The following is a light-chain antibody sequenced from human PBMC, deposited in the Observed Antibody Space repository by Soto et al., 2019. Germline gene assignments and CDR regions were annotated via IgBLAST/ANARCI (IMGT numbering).Light chain of an antibody. Sequence: DIHMTQSPSSLSASVGDTVTITCRASQTIDMYLNWYQQKPGKAPRVLISGASNLQSGVPSRFSGSGSGTDFTLTISSLQPEDFASYFCQHTFNSPPWTFGQGTKVEVK. J-gene: IGKJ1*01. CDR1: QTIDMY. CDR3: QHTFNSPPWT. V-gene: IGKV1-39*01. CDR2: GAS.